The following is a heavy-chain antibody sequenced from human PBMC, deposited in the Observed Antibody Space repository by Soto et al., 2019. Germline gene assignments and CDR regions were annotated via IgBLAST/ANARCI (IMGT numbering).Heavy chain of an antibody. CDR3: ARGVSNSGAYYTGPSAYDL. CDR2: TVPVFDTS. J-gene: IGHJ3*01. D-gene: IGHD3-10*01. CDR1: GGTFSGYG. V-gene: IGHV1-69*06. Sequence: QVQLVQSGAVVKKPGSSVEVSCQASGGTFSGYGISWVRQAPGQGLEWMGGTVPVFDTSKYAPRFQGRVTITTDKSTSTAYMELSSVTSDDTAINFCARGVSNSGAYYTGPSAYDLWGQGTLVIVSS.